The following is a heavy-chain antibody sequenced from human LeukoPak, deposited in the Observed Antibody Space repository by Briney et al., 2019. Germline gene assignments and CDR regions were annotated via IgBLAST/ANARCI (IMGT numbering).Heavy chain of an antibody. CDR1: VASVTTYY. D-gene: IGHD6-13*01. Sequence: SETLSLTCTVSVASVTTYYWSWIRQPPGKGLEWIGYIYHSGSTNYNPSLKSRVTISVDPSKNQLSLKLTSATAADTAVYYCARLAAVDAFDIWGQGTMVTVSS. V-gene: IGHV4-59*08. J-gene: IGHJ3*02. CDR3: ARLAAVDAFDI. CDR2: IYHSGST.